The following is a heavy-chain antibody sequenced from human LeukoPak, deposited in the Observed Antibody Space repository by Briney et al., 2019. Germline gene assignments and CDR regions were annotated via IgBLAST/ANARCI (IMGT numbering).Heavy chain of an antibody. CDR3: AKGVVVLRYFDLDY. J-gene: IGHJ4*02. CDR2: IYSDGSGT. D-gene: IGHD3-9*01. Sequence: PGGSLRLSCAASGFTLSSYWMHCVRQAPGKGLVWVSRIYSDGSGTSYAESVKGRFTISRDNSKNTLYLQMNSLRAEDTAVYYCAKGVVVLRYFDLDYWGQGTLVTVSS. V-gene: IGHV3-74*01. CDR1: GFTLSSYW.